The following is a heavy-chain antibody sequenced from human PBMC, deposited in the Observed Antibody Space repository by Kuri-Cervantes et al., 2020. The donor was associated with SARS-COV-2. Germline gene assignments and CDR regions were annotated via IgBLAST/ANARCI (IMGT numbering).Heavy chain of an antibody. V-gene: IGHV1-24*01. Sequence: ASVKVSCKVSGYILTQLSTHWVRQAPGRGLEGMGGFDPEDGETIYAQNFQGRVTMTEDTSTDTAYMELSSLRSEDTAVYYCATGFYQAMVPEEDYYYGMDVWGQGTTVTVSS. J-gene: IGHJ6*02. D-gene: IGHD5-18*01. CDR1: GYILTQLS. CDR3: ATGFYQAMVPEEDYYYGMDV. CDR2: FDPEDGET.